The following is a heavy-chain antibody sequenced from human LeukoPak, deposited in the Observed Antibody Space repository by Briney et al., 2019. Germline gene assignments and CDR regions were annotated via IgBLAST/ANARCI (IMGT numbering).Heavy chain of an antibody. CDR1: GFTFSSYG. CDR2: ISYDGSNK. D-gene: IGHD1-26*01. Sequence: GGSLRLSCAASGFTFSSYGMHWVRQAPGKGLEWVAVISYDGSNKYYADPVKGRFTISRDNSKNTLYLQMNSLRAEDTAVYYCAKDRALGSGSYYAVLSYFQHWGQGTLVTVSS. CDR3: AKDRALGSGSYYAVLSYFQH. J-gene: IGHJ1*01. V-gene: IGHV3-30*18.